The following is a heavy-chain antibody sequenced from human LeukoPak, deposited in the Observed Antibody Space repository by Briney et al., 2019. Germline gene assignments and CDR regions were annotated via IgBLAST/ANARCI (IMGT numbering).Heavy chain of an antibody. CDR1: GFTFSSYG. CDR2: IWYDGSNK. Sequence: PGRSLRLSCAASGFTFSSYGMHWVRQAPGKGLEWVAVIWYDGSNKYYADSVKGRFTISRDNSKNTLYLQMDSLRDEDTAVYYCARNLYYDSSGYYYAVDYWGQGTLVTVSS. D-gene: IGHD3-22*01. V-gene: IGHV3-33*01. CDR3: ARNLYYDSSGYYYAVDY. J-gene: IGHJ4*02.